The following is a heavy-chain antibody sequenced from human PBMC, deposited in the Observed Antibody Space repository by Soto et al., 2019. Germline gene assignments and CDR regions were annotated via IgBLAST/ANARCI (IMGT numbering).Heavy chain of an antibody. CDR3: ARRGQLVDREAIEYYYYYMDV. D-gene: IGHD6-6*01. CDR2: IYPGDSDT. CDR1: GYSFTSYW. V-gene: IGHV5-51*01. Sequence: GESLKISCKGSGYSFTSYWIGWVRQMPGKGLEWMGIIYPGDSDTRYSPSFQGQVTISADKSISTAYLQWSSLKASDTAMYYCARRGQLVDREAIEYYYYYMDVWGKGTTVTVSS. J-gene: IGHJ6*03.